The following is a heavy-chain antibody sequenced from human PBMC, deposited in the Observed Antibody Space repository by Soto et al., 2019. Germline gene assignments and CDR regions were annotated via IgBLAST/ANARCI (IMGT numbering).Heavy chain of an antibody. V-gene: IGHV3-23*01. D-gene: IGHD3-9*01. CDR3: ANEEDPLRYFDWLSPRGWFDP. J-gene: IGHJ5*02. CDR1: GFTFSSYA. CDR2: ISGSGGST. Sequence: GGSLRLSCAASGFTFSSYAMSWVRQAPGKGLEWVSAISGSGGSTYYADSVKGRFTISRDNSKNTLYLQMNSLRAEDTAVYYCANEEDPLRYFDWLSPRGWFDPWGQGTLVTVS.